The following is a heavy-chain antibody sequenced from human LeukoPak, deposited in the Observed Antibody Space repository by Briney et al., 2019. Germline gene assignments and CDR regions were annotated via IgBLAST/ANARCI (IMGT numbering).Heavy chain of an antibody. CDR2: INPNSGGT. D-gene: IGHD6-19*01. CDR1: GYTFTGYY. J-gene: IGHJ5*02. V-gene: IGHV1-2*02. Sequence: ASVKVSCKASGYTFTGYYMHWVRQAPGQGLEWMGWINPNSGGTNYAQKFQGRVTMTRDTSISTAYMELSRLRSGDTAVYYCARAVAGTDWFDPWGQGTLVTVSS. CDR3: ARAVAGTDWFDP.